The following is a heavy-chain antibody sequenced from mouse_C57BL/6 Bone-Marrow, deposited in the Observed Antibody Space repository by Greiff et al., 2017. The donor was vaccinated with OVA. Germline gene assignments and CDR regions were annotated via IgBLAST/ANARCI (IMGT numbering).Heavy chain of an antibody. CDR2: INPYNGDT. CDR1: GYSFTGYF. D-gene: IGHD1-1*01. J-gene: IGHJ4*01. V-gene: IGHV1-20*01. CDR3: ERCDCGSNYYAMDD. Sequence: EVQLQQSGPELVKPGDSVKISCKASGYSFTGYFMNWVMQSHGKSLEWIGRINPYNGDTFYNQKFKGKATLTVDKSSSTAHMELRSLTSEDSAVYDCERCDCGSNYYAMDDWGQGTSVTVSS.